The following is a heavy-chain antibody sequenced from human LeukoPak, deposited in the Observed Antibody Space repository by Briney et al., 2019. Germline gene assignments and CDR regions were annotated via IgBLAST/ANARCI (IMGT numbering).Heavy chain of an antibody. D-gene: IGHD1/OR15-1a*01. Sequence: GASVKVSCKASGYTFTTYFMHWVRKAPGQGLEWVGIVNPSGGGTTYAQKFQGRVNMTRDTSTSTVYMELNSLRSEDTAVYYCAREVNSFDYWGQGTQVSVSS. V-gene: IGHV1-46*01. CDR3: AREVNSFDY. CDR1: GYTFTTYF. CDR2: VNPSGGGT. J-gene: IGHJ4*02.